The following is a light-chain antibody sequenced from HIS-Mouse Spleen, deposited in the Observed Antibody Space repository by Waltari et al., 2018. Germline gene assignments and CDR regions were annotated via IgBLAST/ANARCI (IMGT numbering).Light chain of an antibody. Sequence: DIQMTQSHSSLSDYVGDRFTITCQASQDISNYLNWYQQKPGKPLKLLIYDASNLETRVPSRFSGSGSGTDFTFTISSLQPEDIATYYCQQYDNLPLTFGGGTKVEIK. CDR1: QDISNY. V-gene: IGKV1-33*01. CDR2: DAS. J-gene: IGKJ4*01. CDR3: QQYDNLPLT.